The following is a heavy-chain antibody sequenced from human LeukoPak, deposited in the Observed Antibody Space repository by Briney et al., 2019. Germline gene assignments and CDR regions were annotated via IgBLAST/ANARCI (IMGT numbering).Heavy chain of an antibody. CDR2: IIPIFGTA. J-gene: IGHJ6*03. Sequence: ASVKVSSKASGGTFSSYAISWVRQAPGQGLEWMGGIIPIFGTANYAQKFQGRVTITTDESTSTAYMELSSLRSEDTAVYYCARGATVVTQDYYYYMDVWGKGTTVTVSS. D-gene: IGHD4-23*01. CDR3: ARGATVVTQDYYYYMDV. CDR1: GGTFSSYA. V-gene: IGHV1-69*05.